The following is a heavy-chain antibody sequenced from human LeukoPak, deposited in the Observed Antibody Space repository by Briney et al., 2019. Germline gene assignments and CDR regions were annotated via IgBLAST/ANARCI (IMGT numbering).Heavy chain of an antibody. J-gene: IGHJ6*03. CDR1: GYSISSGYL. CDR2: IDGSGTS. CDR3: ARASDFWSGYYVSDYYYYYMDV. D-gene: IGHD3-3*01. V-gene: IGHV4-38-2*02. Sequence: SETLSLTCTVSGYSISSGYLWGWIRQPPGKGLEWIGSIDGSGTSYYNPSLKSRVTISVDKSKNQFSLKLSSVTAADTAVYYCARASDFWSGYYVSDYYYYYMDVWGKGTTVTVSS.